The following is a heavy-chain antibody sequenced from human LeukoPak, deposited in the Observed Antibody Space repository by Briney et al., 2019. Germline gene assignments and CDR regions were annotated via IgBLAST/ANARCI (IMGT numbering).Heavy chain of an antibody. D-gene: IGHD3-3*01. CDR1: GYTFTSYG. J-gene: IGHJ4*02. CDR3: ARVPFRSGYQSFDY. CDR2: ISAYNGNT. Sequence: ASVKVSCKASGYTFTSYGISWVRQAPGQGLEWMGWISAYNGNTNYAQKLQGRVTMTTDTSTSTAYMELRSLRSDDTAVYYCARVPFRSGYQSFDYWGQGTLVTVSS. V-gene: IGHV1-18*01.